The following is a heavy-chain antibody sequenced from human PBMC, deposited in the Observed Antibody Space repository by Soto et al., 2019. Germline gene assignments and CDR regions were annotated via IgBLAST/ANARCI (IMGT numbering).Heavy chain of an antibody. Sequence: QVQLVQSGAELKKPGASVKVSCKASGYTFTSYGISWVRQAPGQGLEWMGWISAYNGNTNYAQKLQGRVTMTTDTSTSPAYMELRRLRSDDTAVYYCARVPTGIAAADDLDYWGQGTLVTVSS. CDR1: GYTFTSYG. CDR2: ISAYNGNT. J-gene: IGHJ4*02. CDR3: ARVPTGIAAADDLDY. D-gene: IGHD6-13*01. V-gene: IGHV1-18*01.